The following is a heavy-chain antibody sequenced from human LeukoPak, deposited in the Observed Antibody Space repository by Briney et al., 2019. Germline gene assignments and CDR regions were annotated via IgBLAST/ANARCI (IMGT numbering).Heavy chain of an antibody. CDR1: GFTFSSFG. V-gene: IGHV3-30*02. Sequence: GGSLRLSCVASGFTFSSFGMNWGGRAPGKGGEGGAFIKHEGNKVYYEESVKGGVTISRDNYKNTVFLLLNSLRPEDSAMYYCAKDYSSGWYYFDTWGQGTLVTVSS. D-gene: IGHD6-13*01. CDR3: AKDYSSGWYYFDT. J-gene: IGHJ4*02. CDR2: IKHEGNKV.